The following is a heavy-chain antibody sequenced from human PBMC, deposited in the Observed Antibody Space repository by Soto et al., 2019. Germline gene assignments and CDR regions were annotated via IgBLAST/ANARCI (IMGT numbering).Heavy chain of an antibody. V-gene: IGHV3-74*01. CDR1: EFTFNNYW. Sequence: EVQLVESGGGLVQPGGSLRLSCAASEFTFNNYWMQWVRQVPGKGLEWVSRINTDGSTTNYADSVMGRFTICKDNADNTVYLQMNSLRDEDTALYYCARGIYLKYGLDVWGQGATVTVSS. CDR2: INTDGSTT. D-gene: IGHD3-16*02. J-gene: IGHJ6*02. CDR3: ARGIYLKYGLDV.